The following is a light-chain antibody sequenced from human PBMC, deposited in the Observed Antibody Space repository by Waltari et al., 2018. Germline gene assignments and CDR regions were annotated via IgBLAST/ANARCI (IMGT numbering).Light chain of an antibody. CDR3: TAYRSGGTLV. CDR2: DVR. V-gene: IGLV2-14*03. Sequence: QSALTQPASVSGSPGQSVTISCPGSSNDLGPNEYACWYQQHPGRAPKLLIYDVRRRSSGVPDRFSGSKAGNTASLTISGLQTDDEADYHCTAYRSGGTLVFGGGTKLTVL. CDR1: SNDLGPNEY. J-gene: IGLJ3*02.